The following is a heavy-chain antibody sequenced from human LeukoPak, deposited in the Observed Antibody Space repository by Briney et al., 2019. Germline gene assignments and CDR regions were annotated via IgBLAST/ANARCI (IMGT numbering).Heavy chain of an antibody. Sequence: ASVKVSCKASGYTFTSYYMHWMRQAPGQGLEWMGIINPSGGSTSYAQKFQGRVTMTRDTSTSTVYMELSSLRSEGTAVYYCARETYYYDSSGSPPGFDPWGQGTLVTVSS. D-gene: IGHD3-22*01. J-gene: IGHJ5*02. V-gene: IGHV1-46*01. CDR2: INPSGGST. CDR3: ARETYYYDSSGSPPGFDP. CDR1: GYTFTSYY.